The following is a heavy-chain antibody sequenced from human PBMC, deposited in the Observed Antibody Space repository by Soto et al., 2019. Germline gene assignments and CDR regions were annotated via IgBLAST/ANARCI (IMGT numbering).Heavy chain of an antibody. CDR2: ISYDGSNK. V-gene: IGHV3-30-3*01. D-gene: IGHD3-10*01. Sequence: GGSLRLSCAASVFTFGSYAMRWVRQAPGEGREWVAVISYDGSNKYYADSVKGRFTISRDNSKNTLYLQMNSLRAEDTAVYYCARDVQGFGELSYYYGMDVWGQGTTVTVSS. CDR1: VFTFGSYA. J-gene: IGHJ6*02. CDR3: ARDVQGFGELSYYYGMDV.